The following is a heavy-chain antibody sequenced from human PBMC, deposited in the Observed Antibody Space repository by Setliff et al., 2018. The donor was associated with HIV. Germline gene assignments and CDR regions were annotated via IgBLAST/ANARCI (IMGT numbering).Heavy chain of an antibody. CDR2: IYTSGST. D-gene: IGHD3-22*01. CDR3: ARDKRYYYDSSIYWYFDL. CDR1: GDSISSSNYY. V-gene: IGHV4-39*07. J-gene: IGHJ2*01. Sequence: PSETLSLTCTVSGDSISSSNYYWAWIRQSPGKGLEWIGSIYTSGSTNYNPSLKSRVTMSVDASKNQFSLKLSSVTAADTAVYYCARDKRYYYDSSIYWYFDLWGRGTLVTVSS.